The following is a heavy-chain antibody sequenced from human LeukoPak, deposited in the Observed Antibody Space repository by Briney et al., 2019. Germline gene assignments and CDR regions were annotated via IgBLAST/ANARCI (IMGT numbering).Heavy chain of an antibody. CDR3: ARDGSYYGSGNHDY. CDR2: ISSSSSTI. V-gene: IGHV3-48*01. CDR1: GFTFSSYS. J-gene: IGHJ4*02. Sequence: GGSLRLSCAASGFTFSSYSMNWVRQAPGKGLEWVSYISSSSSTIYYADSVKGRFTISRDNAQNSLYLQMNSLRAEDTAVYYCARDGSYYGSGNHDYWGQGTLVTVSS. D-gene: IGHD3-10*01.